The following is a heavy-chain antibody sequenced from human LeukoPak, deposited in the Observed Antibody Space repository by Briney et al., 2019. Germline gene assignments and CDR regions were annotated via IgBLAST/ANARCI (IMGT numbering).Heavy chain of an antibody. CDR3: AKGVGSSGWYYFDY. CDR1: GFTFSSYA. CDR2: ISGSGGST. V-gene: IGHV3-23*01. D-gene: IGHD6-19*01. J-gene: IGHJ4*02. Sequence: GGSLRLSCAASGFTFSSYAVSWVRQAPGKGLEWVSAISGSGGSTYYADSVKGRFTISRDNSKSTLYLQMNSLRAEDTAVYYCAKGVGSSGWYYFDYWGQGTLVTVSS.